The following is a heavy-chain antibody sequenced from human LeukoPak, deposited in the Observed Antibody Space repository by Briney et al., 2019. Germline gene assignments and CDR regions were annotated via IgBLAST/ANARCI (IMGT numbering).Heavy chain of an antibody. Sequence: GGSLRLSCAASGFTFDDYGMHWVRQAPGKGLEWVAVISYDGSNKYYADSVKGRFTISRDNSKNTLYLQMNSLRAEDTAVYYCAKAAEMATFANAFDIWGQGTMVTVSS. CDR1: GFTFDDYG. J-gene: IGHJ3*02. V-gene: IGHV3-30*18. CDR3: AKAAEMATFANAFDI. D-gene: IGHD5-24*01. CDR2: ISYDGSNK.